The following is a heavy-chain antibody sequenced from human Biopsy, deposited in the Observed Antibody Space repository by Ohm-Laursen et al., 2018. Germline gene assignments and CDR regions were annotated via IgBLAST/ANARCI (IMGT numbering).Heavy chain of an antibody. J-gene: IGHJ4*02. CDR2: IYSGGNT. D-gene: IGHD6-19*01. CDR3: ARGRRTSGWPYFDN. CDR1: GDSISSYY. Sequence: SETLSLTCTVSGDSISSYYWSWIRQPPGQGLEYIGFIYSGGNTNYNPSLQNRVTMSVDTSKNQFSLKLSSVIAADTAVYYCARGRRTSGWPYFDNWGQGTLVIVSS. V-gene: IGHV4-59*01.